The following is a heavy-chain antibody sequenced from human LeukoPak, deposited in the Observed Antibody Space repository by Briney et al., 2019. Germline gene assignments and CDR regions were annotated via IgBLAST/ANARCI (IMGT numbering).Heavy chain of an antibody. V-gene: IGHV1-46*01. CDR2: INPSGGSA. Sequence: GASVKVSCKTSGYIFTSYHILWVRQAPGQGLEWMGIINPSGGSASYAQKFQGRVTMTRDTSTSRVYMELYSLRSEDTAVYYCAREGDFPNWGQGTLVTVSS. CDR1: GYIFTSYH. CDR3: AREGDFPN. J-gene: IGHJ1*01.